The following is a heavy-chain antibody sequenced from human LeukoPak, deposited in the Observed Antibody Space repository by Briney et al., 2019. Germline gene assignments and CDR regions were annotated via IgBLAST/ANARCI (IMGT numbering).Heavy chain of an antibody. CDR3: ARSYYYDRSGYPGDDY. J-gene: IGHJ4*02. CDR2: INTDGTRT. D-gene: IGHD3-22*01. Sequence: GGSLRLSCAASGFMFSSYWMHWVRHAPGKGLVWVSRINTDGTRTTYADSVRGRLTVSRDNGKYTLYLQMNSLRAEDTAVYYCARSYYYDRSGYPGDDYWGPGTLVTVSS. V-gene: IGHV3-74*01. CDR1: GFMFSSYW.